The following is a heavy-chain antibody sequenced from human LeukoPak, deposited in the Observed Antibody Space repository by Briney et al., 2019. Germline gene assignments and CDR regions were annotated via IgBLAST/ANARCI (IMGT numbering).Heavy chain of an antibody. CDR1: GFTFSSCG. CDR3: AKDDNYIRFLS. D-gene: IGHD3-16*01. Sequence: GGSLRLSCAASGFTFSSCGMSWVRQAPGKGLDWVSAISGSGGSTYYADSVKGRFTISRDNSKNTLYLQMNSLRAEDTAVYYCAKDDNYIRFLSWGQGTLVTVSS. CDR2: ISGSGGST. J-gene: IGHJ5*02. V-gene: IGHV3-23*01.